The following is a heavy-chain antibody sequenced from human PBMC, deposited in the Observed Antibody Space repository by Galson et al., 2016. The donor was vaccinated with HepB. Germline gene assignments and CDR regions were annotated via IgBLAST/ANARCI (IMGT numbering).Heavy chain of an antibody. CDR3: AIDFDSSRNYEVGH. CDR1: GITFSDHA. D-gene: IGHD3-22*01. V-gene: IGHV3-23*01. J-gene: IGHJ4*02. Sequence: SLRLSCAASGITFSDHAFNWVRQAPGKGLKWVATISADGRGTHYAGSVRGRFIISTDDSMSTVFLQTNSLRDEDTALYYCAIDFDSSRNYEVGHWGQGTQVTVSS. CDR2: ISADGRGT.